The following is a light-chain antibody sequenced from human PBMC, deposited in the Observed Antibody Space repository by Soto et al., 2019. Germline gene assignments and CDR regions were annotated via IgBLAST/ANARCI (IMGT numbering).Light chain of an antibody. CDR1: STNVGGYNY. CDR3: TSYTTRATYV. Sequence: QSALTQPASVSGSPGQSITISCTGTSTNVGGYNYDSWYQLHPGEPPKLLIFEVTKRPSGVSNRFSGSKSGNTAFLTISGLQAEDEADYFCTSYTTRATYVFGSGTKLTVL. CDR2: EVT. J-gene: IGLJ1*01. V-gene: IGLV2-14*01.